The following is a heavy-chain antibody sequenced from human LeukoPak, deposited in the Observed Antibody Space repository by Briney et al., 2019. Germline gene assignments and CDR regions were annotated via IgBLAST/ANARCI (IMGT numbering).Heavy chain of an antibody. J-gene: IGHJ4*02. CDR2: IDGSGDKT. CDR3: AKGRVATPFDY. CDR1: GFTFGNYD. D-gene: IGHD5-12*01. Sequence: GGSLRLSCAASGFTFGNYDMIWVRQAPGKGLEWVSAIDGSGDKTYYADSVKGRFTISRDNSKNTLYLQMNSLRDTAIYYCAKGRVATPFDYWGQGTLVTVSS. V-gene: IGHV3-23*01.